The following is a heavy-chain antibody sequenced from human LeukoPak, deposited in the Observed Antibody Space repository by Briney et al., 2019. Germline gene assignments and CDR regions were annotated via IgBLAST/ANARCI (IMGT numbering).Heavy chain of an antibody. CDR1: GGSVSSGTYF. CDR3: ARGRFCSTCHLPDY. V-gene: IGHV4-61*01. D-gene: IGHD6-13*01. Sequence: KPSETLSLTCTVSGGSVSSGTYFWSWIRRPPGRGLEWIGYISYSGSTKYSGSTNYNPSLKSRVTISLDTSKNLVSLNLRSVTAADTAVYYCARGRFCSTCHLPDYWGQGTLVTVSS. CDR2: ISYSGSTKYSGST. J-gene: IGHJ4*02.